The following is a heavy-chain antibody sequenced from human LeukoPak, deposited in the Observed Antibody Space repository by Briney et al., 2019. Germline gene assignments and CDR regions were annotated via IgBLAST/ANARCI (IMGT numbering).Heavy chain of an antibody. J-gene: IGHJ4*02. CDR1: RGTFGKYV. V-gene: IGHV1-69*06. CDR3: ARVGYSYGPATGQFDY. CDR2: IIPILGTS. Sequence: SVKVFCKASRGTFGKYVNRWVRQAPEKELEWMGVIIPILGTSNYAQKFQGRVTITADKSTSTTYMELSSLRSEDTAVYYWARVGYSYGPATGQFDYWGQGTLVTVSS. D-gene: IGHD5-18*01.